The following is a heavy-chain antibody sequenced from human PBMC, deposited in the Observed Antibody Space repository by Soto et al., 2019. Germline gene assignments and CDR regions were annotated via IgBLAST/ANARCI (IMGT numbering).Heavy chain of an antibody. Sequence: QVQLVESGGGVVQPGRSLRLSCAASGFTFSSYAMHWVRQAPGKGLEWVAVISYDGSNKYYADSVKGRFTISRDNSKNTLYLQMNSLRAEDTAVYDCARDRNGYNNAKTPFDYWGQGTLVTVSS. CDR2: ISYDGSNK. CDR1: GFTFSSYA. V-gene: IGHV3-30*14. CDR3: ARDRNGYNNAKTPFDY. J-gene: IGHJ4*02. D-gene: IGHD1-20*01.